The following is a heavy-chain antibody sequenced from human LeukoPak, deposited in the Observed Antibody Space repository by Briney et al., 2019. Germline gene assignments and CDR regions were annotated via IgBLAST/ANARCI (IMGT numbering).Heavy chain of an antibody. CDR3: ARDLSGVTGYTYGRGIDY. Sequence: PEGSLRLSCAASGFTFSSYWMSWVRQAPGKGLEWVANIKKDGSEKYYVDAVKGRFTISRDNAKTSLYLQMNSLRAEDTAVYYCARDLSGVTGYTYGRGIDYWGQGTLVTVSS. D-gene: IGHD5-18*01. J-gene: IGHJ4*02. V-gene: IGHV3-7*01. CDR2: IKKDGSEK. CDR1: GFTFSSYW.